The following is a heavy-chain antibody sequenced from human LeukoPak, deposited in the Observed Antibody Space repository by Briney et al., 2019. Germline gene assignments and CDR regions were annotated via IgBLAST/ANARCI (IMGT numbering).Heavy chain of an antibody. CDR1: GFTFSSYA. J-gene: IGHJ5*01. CDR2: ISYDGSNK. CDR3: ARDLYYYDSSGWFDS. Sequence: PGRSLRLSCAASGFTFSSYAMHWVRQAPGKGLEWVAVISYDGSNKYYADSVKGRFTISRDNSKNTLYLRMNSLRAEDTAVYYCARDLYYYDSSGWFDSWGQGTLVTVSS. D-gene: IGHD3-22*01. V-gene: IGHV3-30*04.